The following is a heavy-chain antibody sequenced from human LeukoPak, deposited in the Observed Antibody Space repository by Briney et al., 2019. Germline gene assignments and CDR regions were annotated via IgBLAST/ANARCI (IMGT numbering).Heavy chain of an antibody. CDR3: TTDQQQRLFDY. Sequence: PGGSLRLSGAASGFTFSDVWMSWVLRAPGKGLEWVGRIKIKAHGTTTDYAAPVAGRFTISRDDSGSTLYLEMNSLKTEDTAIYYCTTDQQQRLFDYWGQGTLVTVSS. CDR2: IKIKAHGTTT. V-gene: IGHV3-15*01. D-gene: IGHD6-25*01. J-gene: IGHJ4*02. CDR1: GFTFSDVW.